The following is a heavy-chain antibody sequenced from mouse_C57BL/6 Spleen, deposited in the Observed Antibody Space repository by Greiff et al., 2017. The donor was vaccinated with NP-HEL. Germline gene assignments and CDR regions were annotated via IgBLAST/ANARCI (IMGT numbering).Heavy chain of an antibody. CDR1: GFSFNTYA. CDR2: IRSKSNNYAT. V-gene: IGHV10-1*01. J-gene: IGHJ4*01. Sequence: EVQLQESGGGLVQPKGSLKLSCAASGFSFNTYAMNWVRQAPGQGLEWVARIRSKSNNYATYYADSVKDRFTISRDDSESMLYLQMNTLKTEDTAMYYCVRYYSKGDAMDYWGQGTSVTVSS. D-gene: IGHD2-5*01. CDR3: VRYYSKGDAMDY.